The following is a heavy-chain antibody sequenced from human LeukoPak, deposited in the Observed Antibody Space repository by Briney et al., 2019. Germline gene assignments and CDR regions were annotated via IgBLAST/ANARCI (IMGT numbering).Heavy chain of an antibody. V-gene: IGHV1-46*01. CDR3: ARAYSSGWWLSDY. D-gene: IGHD6-19*01. CDR2: INPSGGRT. Sequence: ASVKVSCKASGYTFTSDNLHWVRQAPGQGLEWMGIINPSGGRTTYSQKFQGRVTMTRDMSTSTVYMELSSLRSEDTAVYYCARAYSSGWWLSDYWGQGTLVTVSS. CDR1: GYTFTSDN. J-gene: IGHJ4*02.